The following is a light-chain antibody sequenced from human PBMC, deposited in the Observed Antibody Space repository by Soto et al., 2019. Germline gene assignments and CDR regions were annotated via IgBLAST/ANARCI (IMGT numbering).Light chain of an antibody. J-gene: IGLJ2*01. CDR1: SRDIGAYNY. Sequence: QSALTQPPSASGSPGQSITISCTGTSRDIGAYNYVSWYQQHPGKAPKLIIYEVTRRPSGVPDRFSGSKSGNTASLTVSGLQAEDETDYYCSSYSGSNTVLFGGGTQLTVL. CDR3: SSYSGSNTVL. V-gene: IGLV2-8*01. CDR2: EVT.